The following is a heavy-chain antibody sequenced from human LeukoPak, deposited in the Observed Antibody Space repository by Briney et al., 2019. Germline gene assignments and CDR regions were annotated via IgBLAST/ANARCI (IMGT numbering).Heavy chain of an antibody. CDR2: ISGSGGTT. V-gene: IGHV3-23*01. D-gene: IGHD6-13*01. J-gene: IGHJ4*02. CDR1: GFTFSSYA. CDR3: ASRPGSPDF. Sequence: GGSLRLSCAASGFTFSSYAMSWVRQAPGKGLEWLSAISGSGGTTYYADSVKGRFTISRDNSENTLYLQMDSLRAEDTAVYYCASRPGSPDFWGQGTLVTVSS.